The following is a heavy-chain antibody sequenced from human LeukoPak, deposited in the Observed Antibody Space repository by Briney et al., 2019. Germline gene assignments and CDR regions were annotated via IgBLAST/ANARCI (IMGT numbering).Heavy chain of an antibody. Sequence: GGSLRLSCAASGFTVSSNYMSWVRQAPGKGLEWVSVIYSGGSTYYADSVKGRFTISRDNSKSTLYLQMNSLRAEDTAVYYCAGDYDILTGYYGWGQGTLVTVSS. CDR3: AGDYDILTGYYG. D-gene: IGHD3-9*01. CDR1: GFTVSSNY. CDR2: IYSGGST. V-gene: IGHV3-53*01. J-gene: IGHJ4*02.